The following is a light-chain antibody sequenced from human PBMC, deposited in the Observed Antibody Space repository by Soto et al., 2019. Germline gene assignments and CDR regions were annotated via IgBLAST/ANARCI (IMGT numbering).Light chain of an antibody. CDR2: KAS. V-gene: IGKV1-5*03. J-gene: IGKJ1*01. CDR1: QSIDSW. Sequence: DIQMTQSPSTMSASVGDRVTITCRASQSIDSWLAWYQQKPGKAPKFLMYKASNLESGVPSRFSGSGSETEFTLTISSLQPDDFATYYCQHYKRYPWTFGQGTKVEFK. CDR3: QHYKRYPWT.